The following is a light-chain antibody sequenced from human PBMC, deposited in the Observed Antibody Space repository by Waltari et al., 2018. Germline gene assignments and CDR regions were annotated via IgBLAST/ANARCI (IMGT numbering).Light chain of an antibody. V-gene: IGKV1-5*03. CDR3: QQYYSYPRT. CDR2: KTS. Sequence: DIQMTQSPSILSASVGDRVTITCRAIQSISNWLAWYQQKPGKAPKLLIFKTSSLESGVPSRFSGRGSGTDFTLTISSLQPEDYATYYCQQYYSYPRTFGQGTKVEIK. J-gene: IGKJ1*01. CDR1: QSISNW.